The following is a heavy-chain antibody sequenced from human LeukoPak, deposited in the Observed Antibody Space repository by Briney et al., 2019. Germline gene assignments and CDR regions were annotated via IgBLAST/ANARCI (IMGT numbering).Heavy chain of an antibody. Sequence: SVKVSCKASGGTFSSYAISWVRQAPGQGLEWMGGIIPIFGTANYAQKFQGRVTITADESTSTAYMELSSLRSEDTAVYYRASRRVGVPDAFDIWGQGTMVTVSS. V-gene: IGHV1-69*13. D-gene: IGHD1-26*01. J-gene: IGHJ3*02. CDR1: GGTFSSYA. CDR3: ASRRVGVPDAFDI. CDR2: IIPIFGTA.